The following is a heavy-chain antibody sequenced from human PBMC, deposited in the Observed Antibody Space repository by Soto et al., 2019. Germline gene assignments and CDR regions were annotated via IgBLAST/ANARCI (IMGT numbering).Heavy chain of an antibody. CDR3: ARHSASSWSYYYYMDV. D-gene: IGHD3-3*01. Sequence: SETLSLTCTVSGGSISSSNYYWGWIRQPPGKGLEWIGSIYYSGSTYYNPSRKSRVTISVDTSKNQFSLKLSSVIAADTAVYYCARHSASSWSYYYYMDVWGKGTTVTVS. CDR1: GGSISSSNYY. CDR2: IYYSGST. V-gene: IGHV4-39*01. J-gene: IGHJ6*03.